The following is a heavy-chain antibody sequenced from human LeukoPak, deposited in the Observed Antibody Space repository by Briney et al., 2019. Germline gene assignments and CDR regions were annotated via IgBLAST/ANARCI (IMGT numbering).Heavy chain of an antibody. CDR2: ISGSGGST. CDR1: GFTFSSYS. V-gene: IGHV3-23*01. D-gene: IGHD4-17*01. J-gene: IGHJ4*02. Sequence: GGSLRLSCAASGFTFSSYSMNWVRQAPGKGLEWVSAISGSGGSTYYADSVKGRFTISRDNSKNTLYLQMNSLRAEDTAVYYCAKGTVPTTVPDYWGQGTLVTVSS. CDR3: AKGTVPTTVPDY.